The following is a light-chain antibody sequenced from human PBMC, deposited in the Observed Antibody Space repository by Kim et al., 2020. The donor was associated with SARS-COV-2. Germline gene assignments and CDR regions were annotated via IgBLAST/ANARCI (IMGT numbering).Light chain of an antibody. CDR1: SSDIGSNT. Sequence: ELTQPPSASGTPGQRVTISCSGSSSDIGSNTVTWYQQFPGTTPKLLIYSNVQRPSGVPDRFSGSKSGTSASLAISGLQSEDEADYYCASWDDTLSVWVFGGGTQLPVL. V-gene: IGLV1-44*01. J-gene: IGLJ3*02. CDR3: ASWDDTLSVWV. CDR2: SNV.